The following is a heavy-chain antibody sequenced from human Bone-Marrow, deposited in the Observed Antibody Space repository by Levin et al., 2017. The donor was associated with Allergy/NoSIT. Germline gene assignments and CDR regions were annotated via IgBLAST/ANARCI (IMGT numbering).Heavy chain of an antibody. V-gene: IGHV4-30-4*01. J-gene: IGHJ4*02. Sequence: SETLSLTCTVSGASVSGADYYWSWIRRPPGKGLEWIAYIYHNGITYYSPSLKSRLTTSIDMSKNQLSLNLNSVTAADTAVYDCARSPDCTTTSCFSHFDSWGQGALVTVSS. CDR2: IYHNGIT. CDR1: GASVSGADYY. CDR3: ARSPDCTTTSCFSHFDS. D-gene: IGHD2-2*01.